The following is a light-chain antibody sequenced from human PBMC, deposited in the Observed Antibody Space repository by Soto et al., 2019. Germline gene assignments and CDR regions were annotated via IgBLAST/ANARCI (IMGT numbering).Light chain of an antibody. CDR1: QSVSSSY. V-gene: IGKV3-20*01. CDR3: QQYGSSPSIT. CDR2: GAS. J-gene: IGKJ5*01. Sequence: EIVLTQSPGTLSLSPGERVTLSCRASQSVSSSYLAWYQQKPGQAPRLLIYGASSRATGIPDRFSGSGSGTDFTLTISRLEPEDFAVYYCQQYGSSPSITFGQGTRLENK.